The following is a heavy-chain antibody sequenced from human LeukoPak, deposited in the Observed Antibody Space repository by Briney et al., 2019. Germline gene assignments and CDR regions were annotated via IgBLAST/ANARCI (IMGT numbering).Heavy chain of an antibody. Sequence: PGGSLRLSCAASGFAFGDYWMTWVRQAPGKGLEWVANIKKDGSEKYYVASVRGRFTTSRDNAKNSLYLQMNSLRAEDTAVYYCASELPSSSWYDYWGQGTLVTVSS. D-gene: IGHD6-13*01. CDR1: GFAFGDYW. V-gene: IGHV3-7*01. J-gene: IGHJ4*02. CDR3: ASELPSSSWYDY. CDR2: IKKDGSEK.